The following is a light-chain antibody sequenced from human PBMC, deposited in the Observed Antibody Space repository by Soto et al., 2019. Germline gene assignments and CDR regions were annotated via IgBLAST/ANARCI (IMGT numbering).Light chain of an antibody. J-gene: IGKJ1*01. V-gene: IGKV3-11*01. CDR3: QQRSNWPT. CDR2: DAA. CDR1: QSVSSY. Sequence: EIVLTQSPATLSLSPGARSTLSCRASQSVSSYLAWYQQKPVQAPRLLIYDAANRATGIPARFSGSGSGTDFTLTISSLEPEDFAVYYCQQRSNWPTFGQGTKV.